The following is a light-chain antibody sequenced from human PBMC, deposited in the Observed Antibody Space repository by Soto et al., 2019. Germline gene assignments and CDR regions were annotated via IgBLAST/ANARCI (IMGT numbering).Light chain of an antibody. CDR3: QKSYSNPYT. V-gene: IGKV1-39*01. J-gene: IGKJ2*01. CDR1: QIISSF. Sequence: DIQMTQSPSSLSASVGDRVTITCRASQIISSFLNWYQQEHGKAPKLLIYGASSLQRGVPSRFSGGGSGTDFTLTICSMQPEDFATYYCQKSYSNPYTFGQGTELEIK. CDR2: GAS.